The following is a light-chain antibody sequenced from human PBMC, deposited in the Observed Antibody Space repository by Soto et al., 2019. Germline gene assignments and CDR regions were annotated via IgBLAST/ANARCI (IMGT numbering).Light chain of an antibody. CDR2: GAS. J-gene: IGKJ1*01. CDR1: QSVSSN. CDR3: QHYNNWPKT. Sequence: EIVMTQSPATLSVSPGERATLSCRASQSVSSNLAWYQQKPGQAPRLLIFGASTRATDIPARFSGSGSGTEFTLTNSSLQSEDFAIYYCQHYNNWPKTFGQGTKVEIK. V-gene: IGKV3-15*01.